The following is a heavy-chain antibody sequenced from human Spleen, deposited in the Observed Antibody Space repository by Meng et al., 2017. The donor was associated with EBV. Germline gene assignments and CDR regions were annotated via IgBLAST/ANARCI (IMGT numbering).Heavy chain of an antibody. V-gene: IGHV4-4*02. CDR3: ARAGYHRPASEY. Sequence: QVQLWEAGALLVRRAGRLFLSWPVSRCFIPSGNGESWVRHSPGKGLEWIGELHHSGGTSYNPSLKSRVTISLDMSKDQFSLRLSSVPAADTAVYYCARAGYHRPASEYWGQGTLVTVSS. J-gene: IGHJ4*02. D-gene: IGHD2-15*01. CDR1: RCFIPSGNG. CDR2: LHHSGGT.